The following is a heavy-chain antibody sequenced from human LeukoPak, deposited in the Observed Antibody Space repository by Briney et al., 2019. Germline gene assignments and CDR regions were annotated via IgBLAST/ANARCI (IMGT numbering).Heavy chain of an antibody. J-gene: IGHJ4*02. CDR3: AKNSGNTDFDY. CDR1: GGSISSSNW. D-gene: IGHD1-26*01. Sequence: SGTLSLTCAVSGGSISSSNWWSWVRQPPGKGLEWIGEIYHSGSTNYNPSLKSRVTISVDKSENHFSLKLSSVTAADTAVYYCAKNSGNTDFDYWGQGTLITVSS. CDR2: IYHSGST. V-gene: IGHV4-4*02.